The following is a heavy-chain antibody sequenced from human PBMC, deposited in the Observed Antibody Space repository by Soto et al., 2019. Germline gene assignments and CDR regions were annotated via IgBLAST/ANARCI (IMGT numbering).Heavy chain of an antibody. Sequence: VQLLESGGGLVQPGGSLRLSCEASGFTLSNYDMTWVRQAPGKGLEWVSTISGGGTNTYYADSVKGRFTISRDNSKNTLYLQMTSLRAEDTAVFYCAKALCGGGYCPFDYWGQGALVTVSS. CDR1: GFTLSNYD. D-gene: IGHD2-21*02. J-gene: IGHJ4*02. V-gene: IGHV3-23*01. CDR2: ISGGGTNT. CDR3: AKALCGGGYCPFDY.